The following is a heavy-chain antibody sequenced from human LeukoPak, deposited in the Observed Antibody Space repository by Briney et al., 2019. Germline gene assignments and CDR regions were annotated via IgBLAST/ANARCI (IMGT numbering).Heavy chain of an antibody. CDR2: INPNSRGT. V-gene: IGHV1-2*02. CDR1: GYTFTGYY. D-gene: IGHD6-19*01. Sequence: ASVKVSCKASGYTFTGYYMHWVRQAPGQGLEWMGWINPNSRGTNYARKFQGRVTMTRDTSISTAYTELSRLRSDDTAVYYCARWGIAVAGFDYWGQGTLVTVSS. CDR3: ARWGIAVAGFDY. J-gene: IGHJ4*02.